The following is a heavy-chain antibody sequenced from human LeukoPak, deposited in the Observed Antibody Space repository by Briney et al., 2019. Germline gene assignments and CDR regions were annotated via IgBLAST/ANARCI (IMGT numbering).Heavy chain of an antibody. CDR3: ARDKYSVVVPAAQPDY. J-gene: IGHJ4*02. Sequence: GGSLRLSCAASGFTFSSYAMHWVRQAPGKGLEWVAVISYDGSNKYYADSVKGRFTISRDNSKNTLYLQMNSLRAEDTAVYYCARDKYSVVVPAAQPDYWGQGTLVTVSS. V-gene: IGHV3-30-3*01. CDR2: ISYDGSNK. CDR1: GFTFSSYA. D-gene: IGHD2-2*01.